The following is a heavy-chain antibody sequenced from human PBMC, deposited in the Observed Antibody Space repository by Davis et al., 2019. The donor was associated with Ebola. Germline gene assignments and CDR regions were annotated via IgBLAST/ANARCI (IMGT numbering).Heavy chain of an antibody. Sequence: PGGSLRLSCAASGFTFSSYAMSWVRQAPGKGLEWVSAISGSGGSTYYADSVKGRFTISRDNSKNTLYLQMNSLRAEDTALYYCAKDMGRLYIAPNDYWGQGTLVTVSS. J-gene: IGHJ4*02. V-gene: IGHV3-23*01. CDR3: AKDMGRLYIAPNDY. CDR1: GFTFSSYA. CDR2: ISGSGGST. D-gene: IGHD6-13*01.